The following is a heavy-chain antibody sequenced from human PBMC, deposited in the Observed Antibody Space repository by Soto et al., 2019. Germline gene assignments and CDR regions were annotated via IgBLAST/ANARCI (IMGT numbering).Heavy chain of an antibody. Sequence: SETLSLTCTVSGGSISSYYWSWIRQPPGKGLEWIGYIYYSGSTNYNPSLKSRVTISVDTSKNQFSLKLSSVTAADTAVYYCARHQYSSGWSAYDYWGQGTLVTVSS. J-gene: IGHJ4*02. D-gene: IGHD6-19*01. V-gene: IGHV4-59*08. CDR2: IYYSGST. CDR3: ARHQYSSGWSAYDY. CDR1: GGSISSYY.